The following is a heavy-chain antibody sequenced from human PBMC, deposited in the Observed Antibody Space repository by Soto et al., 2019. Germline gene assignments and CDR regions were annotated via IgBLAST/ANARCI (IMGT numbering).Heavy chain of an antibody. CDR1: GFNFGDYA. Sequence: GGSLRLSCAASGFNFGDYAMHWVQQTPGQGLEWVSGLNWNSVTPGYGDSVKGRFSISRDNGKYALYLQMTSLRPEDTALYYCARDQILRKWFGELLGHAFDIWGQGTMVTVSS. J-gene: IGHJ3*02. V-gene: IGHV3-9*01. CDR2: LNWNSVTP. CDR3: ARDQILRKWFGELLGHAFDI. D-gene: IGHD3-10*01.